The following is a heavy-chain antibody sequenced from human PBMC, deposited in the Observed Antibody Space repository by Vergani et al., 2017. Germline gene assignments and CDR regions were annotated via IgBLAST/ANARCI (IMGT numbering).Heavy chain of an antibody. CDR2: INHSGNT. V-gene: IGHV4-34*01. CDR3: ARVLRVVVPAAMRSYYYYMDV. J-gene: IGHJ6*03. D-gene: IGHD2-2*01. CDR1: GGSFSGYY. Sequence: QVQLQQWGAGLLKPSETLSLTCAVYGGSFSGYYWSWIHQPPGKGLEWIGEINHSGNTNYNPSLKSRVTISVDTSKNQFSLKLSSVTAADTAVYYCARVLRVVVPAAMRSYYYYMDVWGKGTTVTVSS.